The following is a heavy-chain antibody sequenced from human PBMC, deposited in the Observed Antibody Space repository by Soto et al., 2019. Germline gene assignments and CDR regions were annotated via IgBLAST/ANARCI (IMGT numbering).Heavy chain of an antibody. Sequence: VQLVESGGGLVKPGGSLRLSCAASGFTFSSYDMTWVRQAPGKGLEWVSVISGSGGRTYYADSVKGRFTISRDNSKNTLYLQMNSLRAEDTAVYYCAKDPEYSSSWHYWGQGTLVTVSS. J-gene: IGHJ4*02. D-gene: IGHD6-13*01. CDR2: ISGSGGRT. V-gene: IGHV3-23*04. CDR1: GFTFSSYD. CDR3: AKDPEYSSSWHY.